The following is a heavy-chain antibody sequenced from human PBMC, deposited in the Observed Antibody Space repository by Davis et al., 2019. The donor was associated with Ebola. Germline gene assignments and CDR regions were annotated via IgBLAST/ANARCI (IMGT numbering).Heavy chain of an antibody. CDR1: GFTFSSYG. V-gene: IGHV3-48*04. Sequence: GESLKISCAASGFTFSSYGMHWVRQAPGKGLVWVSYISSSGSTIYYADSVKGRFTISRDNAKNSLYLQMNSLRAEDTAVYYCARVLVVVAATFDYYYYGMDVWGQGTTVTVSS. J-gene: IGHJ6*02. CDR2: ISSSGSTI. D-gene: IGHD2-15*01. CDR3: ARVLVVVAATFDYYYYGMDV.